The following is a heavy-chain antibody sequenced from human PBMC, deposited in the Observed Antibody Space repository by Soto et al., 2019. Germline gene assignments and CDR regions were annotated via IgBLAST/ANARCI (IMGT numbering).Heavy chain of an antibody. J-gene: IGHJ4*02. CDR1: GGSISSISHY. CDR2: IYYSGST. CDR3: VRFWPPPNYDLLAVYSYAFDY. Sequence: SETPSVTSRVAGGSISSISHYLGWIRPPPGKGLEWIGSIYYSGSTYYNPSLKSRVTISVDTSKSQFSLKLSSVTAADTAMYYCVRFWPPPNYDLLAVYSYAFDYWGPGILVTVSS. D-gene: IGHD3-9*01. V-gene: IGHV4-39*01.